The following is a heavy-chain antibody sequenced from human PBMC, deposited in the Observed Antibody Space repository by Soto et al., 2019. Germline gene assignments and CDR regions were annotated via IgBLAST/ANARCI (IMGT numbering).Heavy chain of an antibody. V-gene: IGHV1-46*01. D-gene: IGHD3-3*01. CDR2: INPHGGST. Sequence: ASVKVSCKAPGDTFTSYYLNWVRQAPGQGLEWMGVINPHGGSTKYAQKFQGRITMTRDTSRSTVYMELSSLRSDDTAIYYCARSSGGNFGIIIEGSNWFNPWGQGTLVTVSS. CDR1: GDTFTSYY. J-gene: IGHJ5*02. CDR3: ARSSGGNFGIIIEGSNWFNP.